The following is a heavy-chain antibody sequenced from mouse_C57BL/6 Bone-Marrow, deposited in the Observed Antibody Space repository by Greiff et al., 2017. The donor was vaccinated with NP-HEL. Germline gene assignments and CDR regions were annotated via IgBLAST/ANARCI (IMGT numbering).Heavy chain of an antibody. V-gene: IGHV5-4*01. CDR1: GFTFSSYA. Sequence: DVQLVESGGGLVKPGGSLKLSCAASGFTFSSYAMSWVRQTPEKRLEWVATISDGGSYTYYPDNVKGRFTISRDNAKNNLYLQMSHLKSEDTAMYYCAREEIYYDYDEGGYWGQGTTLTVSS. CDR2: ISDGGSYT. D-gene: IGHD2-4*01. CDR3: AREEIYYDYDEGGY. J-gene: IGHJ2*01.